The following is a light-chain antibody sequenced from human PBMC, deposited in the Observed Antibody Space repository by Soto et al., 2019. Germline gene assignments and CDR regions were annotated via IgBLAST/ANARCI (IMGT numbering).Light chain of an antibody. CDR1: SSDVGGYKY. Sequence: QSALTQPPSASGSPGQSVTISCTGTSSDVGGYKYVSWYQQHPGKAPKLMIYEVSERPSGVPDRFSGSKSGNTASLTVSGLQAEDEADYYCGSYAGSRVVFGGGTKLTV. CDR3: GSYAGSRVV. V-gene: IGLV2-8*01. J-gene: IGLJ2*01. CDR2: EVS.